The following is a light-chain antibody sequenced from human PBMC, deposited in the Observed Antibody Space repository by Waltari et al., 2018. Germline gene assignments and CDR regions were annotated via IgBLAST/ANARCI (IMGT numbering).Light chain of an antibody. Sequence: DVVMTQSPLSRPVTLGQPASITCRSSQSLIHRDGNTYFNWFQQRPGQSPRRLIYKISNRDSGVPYRFSGSGSDTDFTLKINRVEAEDVGVYYCMQSTHWPLTFGGGTKVEIK. J-gene: IGKJ4*01. CDR3: MQSTHWPLT. CDR2: KIS. V-gene: IGKV2-30*02. CDR1: QSLIHRDGNTY.